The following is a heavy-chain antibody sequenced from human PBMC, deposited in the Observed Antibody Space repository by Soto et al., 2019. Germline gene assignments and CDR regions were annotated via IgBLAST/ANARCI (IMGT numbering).Heavy chain of an antibody. J-gene: IGHJ4*02. CDR2: ISSNGGST. V-gene: IGHV3-64*01. CDR1: GFTFSSYA. CDR3: ARGPGYYFDY. Sequence: EVQLVESGGGLVQPGGSLRLSCAASGFTFSSYAMHWVRQAPGKGLEYVSAISSNGGSTYYANSAKGRFTISRDNSKNTLYLQMGSLRAEDMAVYYCARGPGYYFDYWGQGTLVTVSS.